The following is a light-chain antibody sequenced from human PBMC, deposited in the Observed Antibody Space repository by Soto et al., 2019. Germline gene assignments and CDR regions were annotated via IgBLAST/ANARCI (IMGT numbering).Light chain of an antibody. CDR1: SSDVVGYNY. V-gene: IGLV2-14*01. CDR2: DVS. CDR3: SSYTSSSTRLYV. J-gene: IGLJ1*01. Sequence: LTQPASVSGSPGQSITISCTGTSSDVVGYNYVSWYQQHPGKAPKLMIYDVSNRPSGVSNRFSGSKSGNTAPLTISGLQAEDEADYYCSSYTSSSTRLYVFGTGTKVTVL.